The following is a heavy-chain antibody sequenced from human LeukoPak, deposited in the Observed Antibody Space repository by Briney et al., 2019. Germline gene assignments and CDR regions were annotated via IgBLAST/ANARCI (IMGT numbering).Heavy chain of an antibody. J-gene: IGHJ6*02. D-gene: IGHD2-2*02. CDR3: ARGSPRGYCSSTSCYTSGMDV. CDR1: GGSFSGYY. V-gene: IGHV4-34*01. Sequence: SETLSLTCAVYGGSFSGYYWSWIRQPPGEGLEWIGEINHSGSTNYNPSLKSRVTISVDTSKNQFSLKLSSVTAADTAVYYCARGSPRGYCSSTSCYTSGMDVWGQGTTVTVSS. CDR2: INHSGST.